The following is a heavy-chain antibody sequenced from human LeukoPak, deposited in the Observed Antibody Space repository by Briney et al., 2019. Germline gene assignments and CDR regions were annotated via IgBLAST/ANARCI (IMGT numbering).Heavy chain of an antibody. CDR3: ARGGCSTTSCYHFDS. V-gene: IGHV1-46*01. J-gene: IGHJ4*02. CDR2: INPSAGGT. D-gene: IGHD2-2*01. CDR1: GYTFTSYY. Sequence: ASVKVSCKASGYTFTSYYIHWVRQAPGQGLEWMGLINPSAGGTSYAQKFQDRVTMTRDMSTTTVYLGLNSLRSENTAVYYCARGGCSTTSCYHFDSWGQRTLVTVSS.